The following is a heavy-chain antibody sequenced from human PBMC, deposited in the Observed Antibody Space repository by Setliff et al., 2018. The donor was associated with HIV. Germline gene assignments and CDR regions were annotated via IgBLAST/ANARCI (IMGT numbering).Heavy chain of an antibody. CDR3: ARGESTTWDLAEYFQH. V-gene: IGHV4-31*03. J-gene: IGHJ1*01. D-gene: IGHD2-2*01. CDR1: GVSVSSGGYY. CDR2: VYYTGTS. Sequence: PSETLSLTCTVSGVSVSSGGYYWSWIRQHPGKGLEWIGYVYYTGTSYFNPSLKSRITISVDTSKNHFSLKLGVVTAADTAVYYCARGESTTWDLAEYFQHWGHDTLVTVSS.